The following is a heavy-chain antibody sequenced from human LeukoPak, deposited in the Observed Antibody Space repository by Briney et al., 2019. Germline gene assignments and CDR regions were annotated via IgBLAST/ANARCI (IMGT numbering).Heavy chain of an antibody. Sequence: SVTVSFTSSGGTFTIYAISWVRQAPGQGLEWMGRIIPILGIANYAQKFQGRVTITADKSTSTAYMELSSLRSEDTAVYYCARPIHVEMGYNLYYYGMDVWGQGTTVTVSS. CDR3: ARPIHVEMGYNLYYYGMDV. CDR2: IIPILGIA. J-gene: IGHJ6*02. V-gene: IGHV1-69*04. CDR1: GGTFTIYA. D-gene: IGHD5-24*01.